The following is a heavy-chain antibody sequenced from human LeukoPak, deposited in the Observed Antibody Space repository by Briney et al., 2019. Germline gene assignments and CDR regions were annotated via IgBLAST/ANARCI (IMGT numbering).Heavy chain of an antibody. D-gene: IGHD3-16*01. V-gene: IGHV4-59*08. CDR1: GGSISSYY. CDR3: ARRKLGPLDY. CDR2: IYYSGST. Sequence: SETLSLTCTVSGGSISSYYWSWIRQPPGKGLEWIGYIYYSGSTNYNPSLKSRVTISVDTSKNQFSLKLSSVTAADTAVYYCARRKLGPLDYWGQGTLVTVSS. J-gene: IGHJ4*02.